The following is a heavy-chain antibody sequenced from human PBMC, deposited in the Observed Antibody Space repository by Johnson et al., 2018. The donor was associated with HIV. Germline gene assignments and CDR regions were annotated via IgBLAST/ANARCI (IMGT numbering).Heavy chain of an antibody. Sequence: VQLVESGGGLVKPGGSLRLSCAASGFTFSNAWMSWVRQAPGKGLEWVSFIRSKAYGETTEYAASVKGRFTISRDDSKSIAFLQMDSLKTEDTAMYYCTGGRDLRAFDIWGQGTMVTVSS. CDR2: IRSKAYGETT. J-gene: IGHJ3*02. V-gene: IGHV3-49*04. CDR3: TGGRDLRAFDI. CDR1: GFTFSNAW. D-gene: IGHD2-21*02.